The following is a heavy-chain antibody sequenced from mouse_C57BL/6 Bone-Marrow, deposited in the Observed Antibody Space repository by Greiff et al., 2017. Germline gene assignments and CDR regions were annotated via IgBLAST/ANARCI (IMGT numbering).Heavy chain of an antibody. D-gene: IGHD2-3*01. CDR1: GYAFSSSW. V-gene: IGHV1-82*01. Sequence: QVQLQQSGPELVKPGASVKISCKASGYAFSSSWMNWVKQRPGKGLEWIGRIYPGDGDTNYNGKFKGKATLTADKSSSTAYMQLGSLTSEDSAVYFCARGLWLLRGDFFDYGGQGTTLTVSS. J-gene: IGHJ2*01. CDR2: IYPGDGDT. CDR3: ARGLWLLRGDFFDY.